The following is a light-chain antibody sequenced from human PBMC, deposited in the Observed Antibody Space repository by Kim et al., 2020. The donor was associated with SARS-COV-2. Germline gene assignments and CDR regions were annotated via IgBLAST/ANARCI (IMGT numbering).Light chain of an antibody. CDR2: DVT. Sequence: QSVLTQPASVSGSPGQSITITCTGTSSDVGGFNFVSWYQQHPASTPKLIIYDVTKRPSGVSNRFSGAKSGNTASLTISGLQPNDEADYYCSSYTNTMTPVVFGGGTQLTVL. V-gene: IGLV2-14*03. J-gene: IGLJ2*01. CDR1: SSDVGGFNF. CDR3: SSYTNTMTPVV.